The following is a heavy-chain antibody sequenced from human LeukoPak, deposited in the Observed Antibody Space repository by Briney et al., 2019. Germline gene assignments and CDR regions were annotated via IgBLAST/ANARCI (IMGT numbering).Heavy chain of an antibody. CDR2: ISAYNDNT. Sequence: ASVKVSCKASGYTLTDYYMHWVRQAPGQGLEWMGWISAYNDNTNYAQKLQGRVTMTTDTSTSTAYMELRSLRSDDTAVYYCARVTSSPTTVNYYYGMDVWGQGTTVTVSS. J-gene: IGHJ6*02. V-gene: IGHV1-18*04. CDR1: GYTLTDYY. CDR3: ARVTSSPTTVNYYYGMDV. D-gene: IGHD4-17*01.